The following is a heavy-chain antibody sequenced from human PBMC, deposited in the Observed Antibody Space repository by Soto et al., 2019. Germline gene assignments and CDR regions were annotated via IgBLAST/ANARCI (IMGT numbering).Heavy chain of an antibody. CDR2: IIPIFGTA. CDR1: GGTFSSYA. D-gene: IGHD4-17*01. CDR3: ARDPTYGGNSNWFDP. Sequence: QVQLVQSGAEVKKPGSSVKVSCKASGGTFSSYAISWVRQAPGQGLEWMGGIIPIFGTANYAQKFQGRVTIPADNSPSTAYMELSSLRSEDTAVYYCARDPTYGGNSNWFDPWGQGTLVTVSS. J-gene: IGHJ5*02. V-gene: IGHV1-69*06.